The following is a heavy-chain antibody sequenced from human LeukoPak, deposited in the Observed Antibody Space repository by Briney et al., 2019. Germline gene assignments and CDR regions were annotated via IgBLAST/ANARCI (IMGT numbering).Heavy chain of an antibody. Sequence: GGSLRLSCAASVFTFSTYWMSWVRQAPGKGLEWVANIKQEGSEKYYVDSVRGGFTISRDNAQKSLYLQMNSLRAEDTAVYYCARKHSSGWVDAGPFDYWGQGALVTVSS. D-gene: IGHD6-19*01. V-gene: IGHV3-7*01. CDR2: IKQEGSEK. CDR1: VFTFSTYW. J-gene: IGHJ4*02. CDR3: ARKHSSGWVDAGPFDY.